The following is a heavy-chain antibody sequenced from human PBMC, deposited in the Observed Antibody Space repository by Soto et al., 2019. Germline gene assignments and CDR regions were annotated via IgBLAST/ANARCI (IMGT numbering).Heavy chain of an antibody. CDR2: IRSKANSYAT. Sequence: GGSLRLSCAVSGFTFSGSAMHWVRQASGKGLEWVGRIRSKANSYATAYSASVKGRFTISRDNSKNTLYLQMNSLRAEDTAVYYCARTVVTYWGQGTLVTVSS. CDR1: GFTFSGSA. CDR3: ARTVVTY. D-gene: IGHD2-21*02. V-gene: IGHV3-73*01. J-gene: IGHJ4*02.